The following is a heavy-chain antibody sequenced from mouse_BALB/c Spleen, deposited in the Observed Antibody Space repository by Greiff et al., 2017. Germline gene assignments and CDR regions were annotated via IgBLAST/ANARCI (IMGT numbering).Heavy chain of an antibody. D-gene: IGHD1-2*01. V-gene: IGHV1S56*01. CDR2: IYPGNVNT. CDR1: GYTFTSYY. Sequence: QVQLQQSGPELVKPGASVRISCKASGYTFTSYYIHWVKQRPGQGLEWIGWIYPGNVNTKYNEKFKGKATLTADKSSSTAYMQLSSLTSEDSAVYFCARVTTATYFDVGGAGTTVTVSS. J-gene: IGHJ1*01. CDR3: ARVTTATYFDV.